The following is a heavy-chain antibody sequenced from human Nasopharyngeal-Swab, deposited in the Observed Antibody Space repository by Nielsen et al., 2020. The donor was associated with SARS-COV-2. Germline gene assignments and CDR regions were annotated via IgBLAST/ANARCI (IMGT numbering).Heavy chain of an antibody. CDR3: ARDRWSYYDNYYYYYGMDV. Sequence: GESLKISCAASGFTFSSYWMSWVRQAPGKGLEWVANIKQDGTEKYYVDSVKGRFTISRDNAKNSLYLQMDSLRAEDTAVYYCARDRWSYYDNYYYYYGMDVWGQGTTVTVSS. D-gene: IGHD3-22*01. CDR1: GFTFSSYW. J-gene: IGHJ6*02. V-gene: IGHV3-7*01. CDR2: IKQDGTEK.